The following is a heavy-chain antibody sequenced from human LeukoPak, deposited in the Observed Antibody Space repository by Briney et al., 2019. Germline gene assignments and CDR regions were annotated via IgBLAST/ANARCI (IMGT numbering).Heavy chain of an antibody. J-gene: IGHJ4*02. CDR2: IYYSGSI. D-gene: IGHD4-23*01. CDR1: GGSISSYY. CDR3: ARQGRGYGGNSDY. Sequence: SETLSLTCSVSGGSISSYYWTWIRQPPGKGLEWIGYIYYSGSINYNPSLKSRVTISVDTSKNQFSLKLSSVTAADTAVYYCARQGRGYGGNSDYWGQGTLVTVSS. V-gene: IGHV4-59*08.